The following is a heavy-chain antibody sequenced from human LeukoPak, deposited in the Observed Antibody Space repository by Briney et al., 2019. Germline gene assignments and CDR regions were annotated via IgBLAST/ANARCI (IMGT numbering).Heavy chain of an antibody. D-gene: IGHD6-6*01. CDR2: ISAGSTTT. J-gene: IGHJ3*02. V-gene: IGHV3-23*01. CDR3: ARDRSSISARTIDAFDI. CDR1: GFTFSNHA. Sequence: GGSLRLSCTASGFTFSNHAMNWVRQAPGKGLEWVSVISAGSTTTYYAGSVKGHLTISRDNSENTLYLQMNNLRVEDTAIYYCARDRSSISARTIDAFDIWGQGTMVTVSS.